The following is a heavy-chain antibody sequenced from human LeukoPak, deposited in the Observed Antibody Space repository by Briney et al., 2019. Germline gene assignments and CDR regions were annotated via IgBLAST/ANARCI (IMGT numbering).Heavy chain of an antibody. CDR3: ARTQQWLVTGGDYFDY. CDR2: INHSGGT. J-gene: IGHJ4*02. Sequence: SETLSLTCAVYGGSFSGYYRSWIRQPPGKGLEWIGEINHSGGTNYNPSLKSRVTISVDTSKNQFSLKLSSVTAADTAVYYCARTQQWLVTGGDYFDYWGQGTLVTVSS. D-gene: IGHD6-19*01. CDR1: GGSFSGYY. V-gene: IGHV4-34*01.